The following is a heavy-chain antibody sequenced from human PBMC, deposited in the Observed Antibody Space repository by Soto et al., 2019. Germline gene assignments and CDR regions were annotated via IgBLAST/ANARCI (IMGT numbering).Heavy chain of an antibody. J-gene: IGHJ6*02. CDR1: GFTFSSYA. V-gene: IGHV3-64*01. CDR3: ASAIWETYGMDV. Sequence: EVQLVESGGGLVQPGGSLRLSCAASGFTFSSYAMHWVRQAPGKGLEYVSAISSNGGSTYYANSVKGRFTISRDNAKNTLYLQMGSLRAEDMAVYYCASAIWETYGMDVWGHGTTVTVSS. D-gene: IGHD3-9*01. CDR2: ISSNGGST.